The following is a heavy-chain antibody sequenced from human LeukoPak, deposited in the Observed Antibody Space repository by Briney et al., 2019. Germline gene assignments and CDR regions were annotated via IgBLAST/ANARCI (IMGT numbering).Heavy chain of an antibody. CDR2: ISWNSGSV. CDR3: AKDRYCTSSWFDY. V-gene: IGHV3-9*03. Sequence: PGRSLRLSCAASGFTFDDYAMHWVRQAPGKGLEWVSGISWNSGSVDYADSVKGRFTISRDNAKNSLYLQMNSLRAEDMALYFCAKDRYCTSSWFDYWGQGTLVTVSS. J-gene: IGHJ4*02. CDR1: GFTFDDYA. D-gene: IGHD2-8*01.